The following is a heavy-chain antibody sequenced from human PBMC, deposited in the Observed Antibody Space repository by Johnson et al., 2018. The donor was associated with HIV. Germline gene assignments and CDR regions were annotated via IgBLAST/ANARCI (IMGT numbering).Heavy chain of an antibody. Sequence: QVQLVESGGGVVQPGGSLRLSCAASGFTFSRCGMHWVRQAPGKGLEWVAFIRYDGTTEYYADSVKGRFTISRDNSKNALNLQMNSLRTEDTAVYYCAKDKSLTPDAIDIWGQGTMVTVSS. CDR1: GFTFSRCG. CDR3: AKDKSLTPDAIDI. J-gene: IGHJ3*02. CDR2: IRYDGTTE. V-gene: IGHV3-30*02.